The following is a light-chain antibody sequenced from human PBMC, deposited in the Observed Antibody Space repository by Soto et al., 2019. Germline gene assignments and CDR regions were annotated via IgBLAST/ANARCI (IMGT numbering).Light chain of an antibody. CDR1: QSVSSY. J-gene: IGKJ5*01. Sequence: EMVVTQSPATLSLSPGERTTLSCRASQSVSSYLACYQQKPGQAPRLLISDASNRATGIPARFSGSGSWTDFTLTLSSLETEDFAVYYCQQRSNWPIAVGQGAQLETK. CDR3: QQRSNWPIA. V-gene: IGKV3-11*01. CDR2: DAS.